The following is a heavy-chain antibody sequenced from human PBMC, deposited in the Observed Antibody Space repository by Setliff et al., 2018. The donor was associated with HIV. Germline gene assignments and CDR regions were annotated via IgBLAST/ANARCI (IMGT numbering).Heavy chain of an antibody. V-gene: IGHV3-7*01. D-gene: IGHD5-12*01. Sequence: GGSLRLSCSTSGFNFRDSWMSWLRLAPGKGLEWVANISPDESERYSVDSVRGRFTVSRDNAKSSLYLQMSSLRPDDTAVYYCAKHAYSDYPYFYYYMDVWGKGTTVTVSS. CDR3: AKHAYSDYPYFYYYMDV. CDR1: GFNFRDSW. J-gene: IGHJ6*03. CDR2: ISPDESER.